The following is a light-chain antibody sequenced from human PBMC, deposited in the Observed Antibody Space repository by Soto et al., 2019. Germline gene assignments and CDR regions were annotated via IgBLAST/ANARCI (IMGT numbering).Light chain of an antibody. J-gene: IGKJ2*01. CDR1: HSVSSD. Sequence: IVMTQSPAPLSVSPGDRVTLSCRASHSVSSDLAWYQQRPGQAPRLLIYVASTRATGIPARFSGTGSGTEFTLTISSLQSEDFAIYYCQQYNNWPPYTFGQGTKLEIK. CDR2: VAS. CDR3: QQYNNWPPYT. V-gene: IGKV3-15*01.